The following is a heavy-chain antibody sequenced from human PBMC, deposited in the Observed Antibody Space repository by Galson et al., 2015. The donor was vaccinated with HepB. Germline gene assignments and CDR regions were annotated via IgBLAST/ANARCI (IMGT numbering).Heavy chain of an antibody. Sequence: GKGLEWIGYIYYSGNTNYNPSLKSRVTISLDRSKNKFSLKLSSVTAADTAVYYCARDFSGYCSGGSCSSGMDVWGQGTTVTVSS. CDR3: ARDFSGYCSGGSCSSGMDV. J-gene: IGHJ6*02. CDR2: IYYSGNT. D-gene: IGHD2-15*01. V-gene: IGHV4-59*12.